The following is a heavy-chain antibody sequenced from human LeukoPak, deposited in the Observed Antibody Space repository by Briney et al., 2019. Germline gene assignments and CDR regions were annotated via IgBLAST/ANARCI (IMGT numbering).Heavy chain of an antibody. CDR1: GGSISNYY. CDR2: IHYSGHT. Sequence: SETLSLTCTVSGGSISNYYWSWIRQPPGKGLEWIGYIHYSGHTNYNPSLKCRLTISVDTSKNQFYLKLTCVTAADTAVYYCARQEGGFDPWGQGSLVTVSS. J-gene: IGHJ5*02. D-gene: IGHD1-26*01. CDR3: ARQEGGFDP. V-gene: IGHV4-59*08.